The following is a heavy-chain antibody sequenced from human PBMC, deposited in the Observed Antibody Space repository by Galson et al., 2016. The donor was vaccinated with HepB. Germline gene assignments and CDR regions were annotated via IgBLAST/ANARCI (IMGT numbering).Heavy chain of an antibody. Sequence: SLRLSCAASGFTFRNNGMHWVRQAPGKGLEWVAFIWFDGRNENHAESVRGRFSISRDNSKNILYLQTNSLRADDRAVYYCARWLGGRNGCLDYWGQGTLVTVSS. D-gene: IGHD2-8*01. CDR2: IWFDGRNE. V-gene: IGHV3-33*01. CDR1: GFTFRNNG. CDR3: ARWLGGRNGCLDY. J-gene: IGHJ4*02.